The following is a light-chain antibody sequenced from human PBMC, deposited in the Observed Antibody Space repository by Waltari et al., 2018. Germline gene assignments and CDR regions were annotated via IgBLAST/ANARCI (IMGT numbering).Light chain of an antibody. J-gene: IGKJ4*01. CDR2: NVF. CDR1: QSVTSH. CDR3: QQRISWPLT. Sequence: EIVLTQSPATLSLSPGERATLSCRASQSVTSHLAWYQQKRGQAPRFLIYNVFNRATGIPARFSGSGSGTDFTLTISSLEPEDFAVYYCQQRISWPLTFGGGTKVEIK. V-gene: IGKV3-11*01.